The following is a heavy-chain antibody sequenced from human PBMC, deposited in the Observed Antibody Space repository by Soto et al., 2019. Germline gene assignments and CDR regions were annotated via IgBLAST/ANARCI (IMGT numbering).Heavy chain of an antibody. D-gene: IGHD6-6*01. J-gene: IGHJ6*02. CDR3: ARVQLGRSPADYYYYGMDV. CDR2: IYYSGST. V-gene: IGHV4-30-4*01. Sequence: QVQLQESGPGLVKPSQTLSLTCTVSGGSISSGDYYWSWIRQPPGKGLEWIGYIYYSGSTYYNPSLKCRVTISVDTSTNPSSLKLSSVPAADTAVYYCARVQLGRSPADYYYYGMDVWGQGTTVTVSS. CDR1: GGSISSGDYY.